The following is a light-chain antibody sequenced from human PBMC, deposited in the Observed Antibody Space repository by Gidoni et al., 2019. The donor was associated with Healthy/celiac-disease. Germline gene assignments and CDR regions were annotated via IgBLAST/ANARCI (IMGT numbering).Light chain of an antibody. Sequence: EIVMTHSPATLSVSPGERATLPCRAGQSVSSNLAWYQQKPGQAPRLLIYGASTRATGIPARLSGSGSGTEFTLTISSLQSEDFAVYYCQQYNNWPPKTFGQXTKVEIK. V-gene: IGKV3D-15*01. CDR2: GAS. J-gene: IGKJ1*01. CDR3: QQYNNWPPKT. CDR1: QSVSSN.